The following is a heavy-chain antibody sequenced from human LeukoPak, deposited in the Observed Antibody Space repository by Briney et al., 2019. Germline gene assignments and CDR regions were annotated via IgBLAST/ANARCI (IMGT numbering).Heavy chain of an antibody. Sequence: PGGSLRLSCEASGFTLRSYAMSWVRQAPGKGLEWVSLISGSGGSTYYADSVKGRLTISRVNSKNTLYLQMNSLRAEDTAVYYCAKNGDCSGGNCYSSLDYWGQGTLVTVSS. CDR1: GFTLRSYA. D-gene: IGHD2-15*01. J-gene: IGHJ4*02. CDR2: ISGSGGST. CDR3: AKNGDCSGGNCYSSLDY. V-gene: IGHV3-23*01.